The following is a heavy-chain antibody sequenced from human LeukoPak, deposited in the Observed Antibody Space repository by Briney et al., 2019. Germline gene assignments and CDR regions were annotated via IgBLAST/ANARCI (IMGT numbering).Heavy chain of an antibody. Sequence: ASVKVSCKASGGTFSSYAISWVRQAPGQGLEWMGWINPSSGGTNYAQNFQDRVTMTRDTSISTAYMELSRLTSDDTAVYYCARGWGSSSWYRAGYWGQGALVIVSS. V-gene: IGHV1-2*02. CDR3: ARGWGSSSWYRAGY. D-gene: IGHD6-13*01. J-gene: IGHJ4*02. CDR2: INPSSGGT. CDR1: GGTFSSYA.